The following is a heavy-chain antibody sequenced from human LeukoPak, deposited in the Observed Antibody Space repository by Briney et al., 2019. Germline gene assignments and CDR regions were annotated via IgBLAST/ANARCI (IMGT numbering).Heavy chain of an antibody. Sequence: PSETLSLTCTVSGGSISSYYWSWIRQPPGKGLEWIGYIYYSGSTNYNPSLKRRVTISVDTSKNQFSLKLSSVTAADTAVYYCARYIAVAGTLYFDYWGQGTLVTVSS. CDR3: ARYIAVAGTLYFDY. D-gene: IGHD6-19*01. V-gene: IGHV4-59*01. J-gene: IGHJ4*02. CDR2: IYYSGST. CDR1: GGSISSYY.